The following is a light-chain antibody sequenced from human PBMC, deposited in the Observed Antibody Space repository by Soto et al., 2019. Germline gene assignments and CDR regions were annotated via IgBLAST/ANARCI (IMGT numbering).Light chain of an antibody. J-gene: IGKJ3*01. V-gene: IGKV3-20*01. CDR2: GAS. CDR3: QQYGRSPFT. CDR1: QSVSSNY. Sequence: IVLTHSPGTLSLPPGQTATLSCRASQSVSSNYVAWFHQKPGQAPRLLIYGASSRATGVPDRFSASGSGTDFTLTISRLEPEDFAVYYCQQYGRSPFTFGPGTKVDI.